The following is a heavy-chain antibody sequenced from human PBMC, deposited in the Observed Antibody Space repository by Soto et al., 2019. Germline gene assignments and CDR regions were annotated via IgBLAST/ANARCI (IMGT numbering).Heavy chain of an antibody. J-gene: IGHJ5*02. CDR3: ARADYDFWSGSYNWFDP. Sequence: GESLKISCKGSGYSFTSYWIGWVRQMPGKGLEWMGIIYPGDSDTRYSPSFQGQVTISADKSISTAYLQWSSLKASDTAMYYCARADYDFWSGSYNWFDPWGQGTLVTVSS. D-gene: IGHD3-3*01. V-gene: IGHV5-51*01. CDR1: GYSFTSYW. CDR2: IYPGDSDT.